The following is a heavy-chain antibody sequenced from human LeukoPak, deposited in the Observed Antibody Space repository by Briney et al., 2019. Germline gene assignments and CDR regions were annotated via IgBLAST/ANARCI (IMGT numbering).Heavy chain of an antibody. V-gene: IGHV4-30-4*01. CDR1: GGSISSGDYY. J-gene: IGHJ5*02. D-gene: IGHD6-13*01. CDR2: IYYSGST. Sequence: SETLSLTCTVSGGSISSGDYYWSWIRQPPGKGLEWIGYIYYSGSTYYNPSLKSRVTISVDTSKNQFSLKLSSVTAADTAVYYCASIAAAALGGWFDPWGQGTLVTVSS. CDR3: ASIAAAALGGWFDP.